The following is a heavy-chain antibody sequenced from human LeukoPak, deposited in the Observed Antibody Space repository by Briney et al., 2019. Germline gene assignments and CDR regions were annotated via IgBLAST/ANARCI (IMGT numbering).Heavy chain of an antibody. CDR3: AKATSGNEDVSEAGGGWFDP. Sequence: GGSLRLSCATSGFTFSNYGMHWVRQAPGKGLEWVAVISFDGSNKFHSDSLKGRFTISRDNSKNTLHLQMESLRPDDTGVYYCAKATSGNEDVSEAGGGWFDPWGQGTLVTVSS. CDR1: GFTFSNYG. D-gene: IGHD2-2*01. CDR2: ISFDGSNK. J-gene: IGHJ5*02. V-gene: IGHV3-30*18.